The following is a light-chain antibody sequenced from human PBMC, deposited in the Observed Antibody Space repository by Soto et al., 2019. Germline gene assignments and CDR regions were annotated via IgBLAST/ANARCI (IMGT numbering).Light chain of an antibody. CDR1: SSTIGAGYD. Sequence: QSVLTQPPSVSGSPGQRVTISCTGSSSTIGAGYDVHWYQQRPGTAPKLLIYGNSNRPSGVPDRFSGSKSGTSASLAFTGLRAEDEAEYYCQSYDSSLSALFGGGTKLTVL. CDR2: GNS. J-gene: IGLJ3*02. CDR3: QSYDSSLSAL. V-gene: IGLV1-40*01.